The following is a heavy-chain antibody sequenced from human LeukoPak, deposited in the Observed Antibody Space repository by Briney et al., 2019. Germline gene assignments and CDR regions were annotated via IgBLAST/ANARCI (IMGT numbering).Heavy chain of an antibody. J-gene: IGHJ4*02. V-gene: IGHV3-9*01. CDR3: AKDLYGDLSLVDY. CDR2: ISWNSGSI. D-gene: IGHD4-17*01. CDR1: GFTFDDYA. Sequence: GGSLRLSCAASGFTFDDYAMHWVRQAPGKGLEWVSGISWNSGSIGYADSVKGRFTISGDNAKNSLYLQMNSLRAEDTALYYCAKDLYGDLSLVDYWGQGTLVTVSS.